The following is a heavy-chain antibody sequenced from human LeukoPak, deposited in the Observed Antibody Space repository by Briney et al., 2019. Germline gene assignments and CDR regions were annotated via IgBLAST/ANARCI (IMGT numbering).Heavy chain of an antibody. Sequence: GESVKISCKGSGYSFTIYWIGWVRQMPGKGLEWMGIIYPGDSDTRYSPSFQGQVTISADKSISTAYLQWSSLKASDTAMYYCARLMHYDILTGYRDHFDYWGQGTLVTVSS. V-gene: IGHV5-51*01. CDR2: IYPGDSDT. J-gene: IGHJ4*02. D-gene: IGHD3-9*01. CDR3: ARLMHYDILTGYRDHFDY. CDR1: GYSFTIYW.